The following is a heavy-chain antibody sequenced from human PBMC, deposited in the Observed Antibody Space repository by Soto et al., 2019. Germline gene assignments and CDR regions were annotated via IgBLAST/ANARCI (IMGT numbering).Heavy chain of an antibody. CDR2: ISGSGGST. V-gene: IGHV3-23*01. D-gene: IGHD3-3*01. CDR1: GFTFSSYA. Sequence: PGGSLTRSCXASGFTFSSYAMSSVRQAPGKGLEWVSAISGSGGSTYYADSGKGRFTIARDDSKNTLYLQMNSLRAEDTAVYYSAKRYDFWSGYNDYWGQGALVTVSS. J-gene: IGHJ4*02. CDR3: AKRYDFWSGYNDY.